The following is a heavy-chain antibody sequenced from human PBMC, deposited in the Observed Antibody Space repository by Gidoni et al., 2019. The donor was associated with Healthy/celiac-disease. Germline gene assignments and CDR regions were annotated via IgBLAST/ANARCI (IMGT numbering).Heavy chain of an antibody. CDR2: ISGSGGST. CDR1: GFTFSSYA. CDR3: AKIHMREATRIAAAGGHY. J-gene: IGHJ4*02. V-gene: IGHV3-23*01. Sequence: EVQLLESGGGLVQPGGSLRLSCAASGFTFSSYALSWVRQAPGKGLEWVSAISGSGGSTYYADSVKGRFTISRDNSKNTLYLQMNSLRAEDTAVYYCAKIHMREATRIAAAGGHYWGQGTLVTVSS. D-gene: IGHD6-13*01.